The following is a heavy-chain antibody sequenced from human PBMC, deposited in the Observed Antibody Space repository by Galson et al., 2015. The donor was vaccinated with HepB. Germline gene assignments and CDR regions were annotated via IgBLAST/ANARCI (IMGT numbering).Heavy chain of an antibody. CDR3: ARVPATIKGIYYYYYGMDV. Sequence: SETLSLTCTVSGGSISSYYWSWIRQPPGKGLEWIGYIYYSGSTNYNPSLKSRVTISVDTSKNQFSLKLSAVTAADTAVYYCARVPATIKGIYYYYYGMDVWGQATTVTVSS. J-gene: IGHJ6*02. CDR2: IYYSGST. CDR1: GGSISSYY. D-gene: IGHD5-12*01. V-gene: IGHV4-59*12.